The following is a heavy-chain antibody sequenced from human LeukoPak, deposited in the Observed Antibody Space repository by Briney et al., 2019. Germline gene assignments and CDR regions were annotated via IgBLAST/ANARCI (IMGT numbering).Heavy chain of an antibody. J-gene: IGHJ5*02. V-gene: IGHV3-48*04. CDR2: ISSSGSTI. Sequence: PGGSLRLSCAASGFTFSSYSMNWVRQAPGKGLEWVSYISSSGSTIYYADSVKGRFTISRDNAKNSLYLQMNSLRAEDTAVYYCASRGYCSSTSCQPDPWGQGTLVTVSS. D-gene: IGHD2-2*01. CDR1: GFTFSSYS. CDR3: ASRGYCSSTSCQPDP.